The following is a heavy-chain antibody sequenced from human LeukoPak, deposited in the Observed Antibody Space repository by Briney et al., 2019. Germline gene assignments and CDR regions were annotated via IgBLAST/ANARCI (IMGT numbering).Heavy chain of an antibody. J-gene: IGHJ4*02. V-gene: IGHV3-23*01. Sequence: GGSLRLSCGASGFTFSSYAMSWVRQAPGKGLEWVSGISGSGGSTYYPDSVKGRFTISRDNSKNTLYLQMNSLRAEDTAVYYCAKVSGEYVGGFLDYWGQGTLVTASS. CDR3: AKVSGEYVGGFLDY. CDR2: ISGSGGST. D-gene: IGHD4-17*01. CDR1: GFTFSSYA.